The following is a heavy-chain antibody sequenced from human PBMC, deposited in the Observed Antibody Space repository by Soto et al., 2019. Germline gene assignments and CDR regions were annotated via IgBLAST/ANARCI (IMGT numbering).Heavy chain of an antibody. J-gene: IGHJ6*02. V-gene: IGHV1-46*01. CDR2: INPSGGST. CDR3: AREIRFLEWSNPRYYYYGMDV. Sequence: ASVKVSCKASGYTFTSYGISWVRQAPGQGLEWMGIINPSGGSTSYAQKFQGRVTMTRDTSTSTVYMELSSLRSEDTAVYYCAREIRFLEWSNPRYYYYGMDVWGQGTTVTVSS. D-gene: IGHD3-3*01. CDR1: GYTFTSYG.